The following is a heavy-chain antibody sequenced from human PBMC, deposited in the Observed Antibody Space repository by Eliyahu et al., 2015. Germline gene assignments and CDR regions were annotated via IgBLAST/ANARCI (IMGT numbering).Heavy chain of an antibody. V-gene: IGHV3-30*18. J-gene: IGHJ4*02. CDR3: VKGFSGYDVTLDY. D-gene: IGHD5-12*01. CDR2: ISYDGTKK. Sequence: QVQLVESGGGVVQAGRSLTLSCAAXGFTFSNYVMPWVRQAPGKGLECVTFISYDGTKKYYAHSVEGRFTVSRDNSRNTLYLQMNNLRDEDTAVYYCVKGFSGYDVTLDYWGQGTLVSVSS. CDR1: GFTFSNYV.